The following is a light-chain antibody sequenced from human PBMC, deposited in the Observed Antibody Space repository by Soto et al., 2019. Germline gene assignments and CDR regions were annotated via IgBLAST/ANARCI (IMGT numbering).Light chain of an antibody. CDR3: ELYAISPLD. CDR1: QSVSSSY. CDR2: GAS. J-gene: IGKJ4*01. V-gene: IGKV3-20*01. Sequence: EIVLTQSPGTLSLSPGERATLSCRASQSVSSSYLAWYQQKPGQAPGLLIYGASSRATGIPDRFSGSGSGTDFTLIISRLDSDDYAMDYCELYAISPLDFGRGTK.